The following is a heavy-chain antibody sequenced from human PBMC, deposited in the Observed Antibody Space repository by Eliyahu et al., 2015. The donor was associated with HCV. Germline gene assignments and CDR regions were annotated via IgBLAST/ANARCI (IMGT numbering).Heavy chain of an antibody. V-gene: IGHV3-74*01. Sequence: EVQLVESGGGLVQPGGSLRLSCAASGFIFSSYWMHWVRQAPGKGLVWVSDINSDGSDTSYADSVKGRFTISRDNVKHTVYLQMNSLGVEDTALYYCVRGGHYVSGSFDYWGQGTPVAVSS. D-gene: IGHD3-10*01. J-gene: IGHJ4*02. CDR3: VRGGHYVSGSFDY. CDR1: GFIFSSYW. CDR2: INSDGSDT.